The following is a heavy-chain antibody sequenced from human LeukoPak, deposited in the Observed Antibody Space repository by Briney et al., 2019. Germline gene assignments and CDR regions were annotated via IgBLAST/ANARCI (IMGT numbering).Heavy chain of an antibody. V-gene: IGHV3-7*02. Sequence: GGSLRLSCVASGFIFRNYWMSWVRQAPGKGLEWVANINHDGGDKNYVDSVKGRFTISRDNAKSSLYLQMNSLRVEDTAVYYCAITGGPTVTAFNLWGQGILVTVSS. D-gene: IGHD4-17*01. CDR2: INHDGGDK. CDR3: AITGGPTVTAFNL. J-gene: IGHJ4*02. CDR1: GFIFRNYW.